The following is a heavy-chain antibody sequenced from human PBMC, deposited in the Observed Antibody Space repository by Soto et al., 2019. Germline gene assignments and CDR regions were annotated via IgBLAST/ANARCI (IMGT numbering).Heavy chain of an antibody. Sequence: QVQVVQSGPELKKPGASVKVSCKAQGYIFTKYGIGWVRQAPGHGLEWMGLINVYNGDRKVAQKFQDRVSMTTDTATETAYMELKSLRSGDTAVYYCARLQLGWDRMLNSCDPWGQGFLVTVSS. J-gene: IGHJ5*02. CDR3: ARLQLGWDRMLNSCDP. CDR1: GYIFTKYG. CDR2: INVYNGDR. V-gene: IGHV1-18*01. D-gene: IGHD1-26*01.